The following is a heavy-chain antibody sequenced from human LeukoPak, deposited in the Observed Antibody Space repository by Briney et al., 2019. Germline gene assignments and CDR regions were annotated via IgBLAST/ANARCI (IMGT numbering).Heavy chain of an antibody. CDR2: IRSKAYGGTT. J-gene: IGHJ4*02. D-gene: IGHD6-19*01. CDR3: TRDPNGIAVAFFDY. Sequence: GGPLRLSCTASGFTFGDYAMSWVRKAPGKGLEWVGFIRSKAYGGTTDYAASVKGRFTISRDDSKSIAYLQMNSLKTEDTAVYYCTRDPNGIAVAFFDYWGQGTLVTVSS. CDR1: GFTFGDYA. V-gene: IGHV3-49*04.